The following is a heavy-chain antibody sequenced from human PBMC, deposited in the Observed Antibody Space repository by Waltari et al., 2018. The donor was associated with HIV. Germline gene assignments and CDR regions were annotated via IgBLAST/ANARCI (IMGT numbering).Heavy chain of an antibody. CDR1: GFSLNTYT. V-gene: IGHV1-3*01. D-gene: IGHD6-19*01. J-gene: IGHJ4*02. CDR2: INVGSHTT. CDR3: ARGTDWLVGVLEV. Sequence: QVPLVQSGPEVRKPGASVRVTCDSSGFSLNTYTVHWVRQAPGQGLEWRGGINVGSHTTRFSRIFKDRVTFTSDTSQTTVNMQLTKLSSEDTAVYFCARGTDWLVGVLEVWGQGTLVIVSS.